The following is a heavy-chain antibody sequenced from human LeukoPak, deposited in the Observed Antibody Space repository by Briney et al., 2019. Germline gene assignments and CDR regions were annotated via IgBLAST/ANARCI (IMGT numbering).Heavy chain of an antibody. CDR1: GFFFGDFG. D-gene: IGHD3-22*01. V-gene: IGHV3-21*06. J-gene: IGHJ4*02. CDR3: ARGDSAPYFLPSRLPY. Sequence: GGSLRLSCAASGFFFGDFGMNWVRQSPGKGLEWVSSISPGSDFTYYADSMKGRFTISRDNAKSSLNLQMNSLRADDTAVYYCARGDSAPYFLPSRLPYWGQGILVTVSS. CDR2: ISPGSDFT.